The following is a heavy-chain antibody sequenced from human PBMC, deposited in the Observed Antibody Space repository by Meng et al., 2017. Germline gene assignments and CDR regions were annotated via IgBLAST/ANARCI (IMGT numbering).Heavy chain of an antibody. CDR2: IKHSGST. D-gene: IGHD5-12*01. V-gene: IGHV4-34*01. J-gene: IGHJ5*02. CDR1: GGSVRRYY. CDR3: ARGRSIVATRVAWFDP. Sequence: QVQRQQLGAGVLKLSETLALTCAFYGGSVRRYYWSWSRQPPGKGLEWMGEIKHSGSTNYNPSLKSRVTISVDPSKNQFSLKLSSVSAADTAVYYCARGRSIVATRVAWFDPWGQGTLVTVSS.